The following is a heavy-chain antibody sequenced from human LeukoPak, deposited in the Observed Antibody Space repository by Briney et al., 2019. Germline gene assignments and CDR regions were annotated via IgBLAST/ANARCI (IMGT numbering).Heavy chain of an antibody. J-gene: IGHJ6*03. Sequence: SEILSLTCTVSGGSISSSSYYWGWIRQPPGKGLEWIGSIYYSGSTYYNPSLKSRVTISVDTSKNQFSLKLSSVTAADTAVYYCARSRRGYYYYYMDVWGKGTTVTVSS. D-gene: IGHD2-2*01. CDR3: ARSRRGYYYYYMDV. CDR1: GGSISSSSYY. CDR2: IYYSGST. V-gene: IGHV4-39*07.